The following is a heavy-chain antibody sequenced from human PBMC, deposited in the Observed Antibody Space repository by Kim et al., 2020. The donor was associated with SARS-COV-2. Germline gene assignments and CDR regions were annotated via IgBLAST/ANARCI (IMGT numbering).Heavy chain of an antibody. J-gene: IGHJ1*01. CDR3: AKIPTKKKLFLGLGWGAEYFQH. D-gene: IGHD6-19*01. CDR1: GFTFSSYA. CDR2: ISGSGGST. V-gene: IGHV3-23*01. Sequence: GGSLRLSCAASGFTFSSYAMSWVRQAPGKGLEWVSAISGSGGSTYYADSVKGRFTISRDNSKNTLYLQMNSLRAEDTAVYYCAKIPTKKKLFLGLGWGAEYFQHWGQGTLVTVSS.